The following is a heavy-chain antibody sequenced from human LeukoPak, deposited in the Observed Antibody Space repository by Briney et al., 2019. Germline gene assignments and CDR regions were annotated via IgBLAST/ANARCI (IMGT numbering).Heavy chain of an antibody. CDR1: GGTFSSYA. V-gene: IGHV1-69*13. J-gene: IGHJ5*02. CDR2: IIPIFGTA. Sequence: ASVKVSCKASGGTFSSYAISWVRQAPGQGLEWMGGIIPIFGTANYAQKFQGRVTITADESTSTAYMELSSLRSEDTAVYYCARGVVPAAIGRFDPWGRGTLVTVSS. CDR3: ARGVVPAAIGRFDP. D-gene: IGHD2-2*01.